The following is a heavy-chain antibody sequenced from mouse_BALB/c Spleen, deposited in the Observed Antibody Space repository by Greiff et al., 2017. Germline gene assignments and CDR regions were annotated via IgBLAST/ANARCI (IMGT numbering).Heavy chain of an antibody. J-gene: IGHJ2*01. Sequence: DVQLQESGAELVRPGALVKLSCKASGFNIKDYYMHWVKQRPEQGLEWIGWIDPENGNTIYDPKFQGKASITADTSSNTAYLQLSSLTSEDTAVYYCARLGGRYFDYWGQGSTLTVSS. CDR2: IDPENGNT. CDR1: GFNIKDYY. CDR3: ARLGGRYFDY. V-gene: IGHV14-1*02.